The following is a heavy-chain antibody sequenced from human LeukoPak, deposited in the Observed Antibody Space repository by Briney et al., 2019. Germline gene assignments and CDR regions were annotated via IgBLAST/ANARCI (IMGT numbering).Heavy chain of an antibody. V-gene: IGHV4-4*07. CDR1: GGSISSYY. Sequence: SETLSLICTVSGGSISSYYWSWIRQPAGKGLEWIGRIYTSGSTNYNPSLKSRVTMSMDTSKNQFSLKLRSVTAADTAVYYCAGDYDSGSYRFDYWGQGALVTVFS. CDR3: AGDYDSGSYRFDY. D-gene: IGHD3-10*01. J-gene: IGHJ4*02. CDR2: IYTSGST.